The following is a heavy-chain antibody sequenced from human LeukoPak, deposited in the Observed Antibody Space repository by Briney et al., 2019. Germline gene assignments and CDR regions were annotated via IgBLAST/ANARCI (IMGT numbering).Heavy chain of an antibody. CDR3: ARGAFHTSSVWFDP. Sequence: SETLSLTCAVSGESFSHYYWSWLRQTPGKGLEWIGEINHRGTTNYNPSLKSRVAISIDTSRNQFSLLVTSVTAADTAVFYCARGAFHTSSVWFDPWGQGTLVTVSS. V-gene: IGHV4-34*01. CDR1: GESFSHYY. J-gene: IGHJ5*02. CDR2: INHRGTT. D-gene: IGHD2-2*01.